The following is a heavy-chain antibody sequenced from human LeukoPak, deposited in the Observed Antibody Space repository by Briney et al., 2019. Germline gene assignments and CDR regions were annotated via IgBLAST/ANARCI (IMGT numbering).Heavy chain of an antibody. D-gene: IGHD3-10*01. Sequence: GGSLRLSCAASGFIFSHYAMYWVRQAPGKGLEWVSAIIESGESTYYTDSVKGRFTISRDNSKNTLYLQMNSLRAEDTAFYYCAKGSAQYYFDSWGQGTLVTVSS. CDR3: AKGSAQYYFDS. J-gene: IGHJ4*02. CDR2: IIESGEST. CDR1: GFIFSHYA. V-gene: IGHV3-23*01.